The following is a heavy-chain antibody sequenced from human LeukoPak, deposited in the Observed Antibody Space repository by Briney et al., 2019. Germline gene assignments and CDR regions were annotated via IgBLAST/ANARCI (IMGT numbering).Heavy chain of an antibody. CDR3: ARDRQRMGYYH. Sequence: GASVKVSCKASGYTFTSYDINWVRQATGQGLEWMGWMNPNSGNTGYAQRFQGRVTITRNTSISTAYMELSSLRSEDTAVYYCARDRQRMGYYHWGQGTLVTVSS. CDR1: GYTFTSYD. D-gene: IGHD1-26*01. CDR2: MNPNSGNT. J-gene: IGHJ4*02. V-gene: IGHV1-8*03.